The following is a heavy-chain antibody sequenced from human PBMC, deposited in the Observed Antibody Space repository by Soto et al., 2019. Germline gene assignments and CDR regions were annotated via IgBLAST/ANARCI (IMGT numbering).Heavy chain of an antibody. CDR2: IYHSGST. Sequence: QVQLQESGPGLVKPSGTLSLTCAVSGGSISSSNWWGWVRQPPGKGLEWIGEIYHSGSTNYNPSLKSRVTISVDMSKNQFSLKLSSVTAADTAVYYCARDRCSGSSCYSGREWRDFDYWGQGTLVTVSS. V-gene: IGHV4-4*02. CDR3: ARDRCSGSSCYSGREWRDFDY. D-gene: IGHD2-15*01. J-gene: IGHJ4*02. CDR1: GGSISSSNW.